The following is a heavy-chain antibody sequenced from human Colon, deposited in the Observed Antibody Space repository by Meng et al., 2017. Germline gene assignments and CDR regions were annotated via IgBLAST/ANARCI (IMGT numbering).Heavy chain of an antibody. J-gene: IGHJ4*02. CDR2: INHSGST. Sequence: VELKQWGGGLLKPSETLSLTCAVYGGSFSGYYWSWIRQPPGKGLEWIGEINHSGSTNYNPSLKSRVTISVDTSKNQFSLKLSSVTAADTAVYYCARGIPFEGPYYGYWGQGTLVTVSS. CDR3: ARGIPFEGPYYGY. CDR1: GGSFSGYY. V-gene: IGHV4-34*01. D-gene: IGHD3-16*01.